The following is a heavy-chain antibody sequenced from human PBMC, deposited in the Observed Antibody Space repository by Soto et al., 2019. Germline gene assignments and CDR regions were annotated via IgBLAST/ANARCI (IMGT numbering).Heavy chain of an antibody. CDR1: GGTFSSYA. J-gene: IGHJ6*02. CDR2: IIPISGTA. Sequence: QVQLVQSGAEVKKPGSSVKVSCKASGGTFSSYAISWVRQAPGQGLEWMGGIIPISGTANYAQKFQGRVRITADESTSTAYMEQSSMRSEDTAVYYCARSQGSSTSLEIYYYYYYGMDVWGQGTTVPVSS. V-gene: IGHV1-69*01. D-gene: IGHD2-2*01. CDR3: ARSQGSSTSLEIYYYYYYGMDV.